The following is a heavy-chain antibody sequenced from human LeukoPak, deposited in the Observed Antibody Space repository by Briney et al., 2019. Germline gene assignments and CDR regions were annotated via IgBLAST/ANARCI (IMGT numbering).Heavy chain of an antibody. J-gene: IGHJ4*02. Sequence: PSETLSLTCAVYGGSFSGYYWSWIRQPPGKGLEWIGEIKHSGSTNYNPSLKSRVTISVDTSKNQFSLKLSSVTAADTAVYYCARGLRGNYYDSSGYFRPRIDYWGQGTLVTVSS. D-gene: IGHD3-22*01. CDR1: GGSFSGYY. CDR2: IKHSGST. V-gene: IGHV4-34*01. CDR3: ARGLRGNYYDSSGYFRPRIDY.